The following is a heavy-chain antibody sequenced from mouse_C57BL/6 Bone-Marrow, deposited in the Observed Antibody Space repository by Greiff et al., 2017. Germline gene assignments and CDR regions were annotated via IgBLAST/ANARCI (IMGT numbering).Heavy chain of an antibody. CDR2: ISYDGSN. D-gene: IGHD2-3*01. J-gene: IGHJ4*01. V-gene: IGHV3-6*01. CDR3: ERCGWLLPHAMDY. CDR1: GYSITSGYY. Sequence: ESGPGLVKPSQSLSLTCSVTGYSITSGYYWNWIRQFPGNKLEWMGYISYDGSNNYNPSLKNRISITRDTSKNQFFLKLNSVTTEDTATYYGERCGWLLPHAMDYWGQGTSVTVSS.